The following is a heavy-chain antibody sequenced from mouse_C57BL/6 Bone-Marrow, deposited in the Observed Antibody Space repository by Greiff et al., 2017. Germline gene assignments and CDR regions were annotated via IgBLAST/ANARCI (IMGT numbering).Heavy chain of an antibody. D-gene: IGHD3-2*02. Sequence: VQLQQSGPGLVQPSQSLSITCTVSGFSLPSYGVHWVRQSPGKGLEWLGVIWSGGSTDYHAAFISRLSISKDKSKSQVFFKRNSLQADYTAIYYCARSLFSSGYGFDYWGQGTTLTVSS. J-gene: IGHJ2*01. CDR1: GFSLPSYG. CDR3: ARSLFSSGYGFDY. CDR2: IWSGGST. V-gene: IGHV2-2*01.